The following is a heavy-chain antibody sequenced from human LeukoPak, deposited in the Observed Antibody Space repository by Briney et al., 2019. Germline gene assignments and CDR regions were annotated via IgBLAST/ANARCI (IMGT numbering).Heavy chain of an antibody. V-gene: IGHV1-8*01. CDR1: GYTFTSYD. J-gene: IGHJ4*02. Sequence: GASVKVSCKASGYTFTSYDINWVRQAPGQGLEWMGWMNPNSGNTGYAQKFQGRVTMTRNTSISTAYMELSSLRSEDTAVYYCAGAGYYYDSSGASDWGQGTLVTVSS. D-gene: IGHD3-22*01. CDR2: MNPNSGNT. CDR3: AGAGYYYDSSGASD.